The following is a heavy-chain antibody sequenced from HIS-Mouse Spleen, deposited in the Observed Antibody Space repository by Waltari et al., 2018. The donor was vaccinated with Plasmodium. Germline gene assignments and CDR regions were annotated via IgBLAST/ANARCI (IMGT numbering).Heavy chain of an antibody. CDR2: IDWDDDK. Sequence: QVTLRESGPALVKPTQTLTLTCTFSGFSLSTSGMCVSWIRQPPGKALEWLARIDWDDDKYYSTSRKTSVTISKDTSKNQVVLTMTNRDPVDTATYYCARHKKRGQLVRGYFDYWGQGTLVTVSS. CDR3: ARHKKRGQLVRGYFDY. CDR1: GFSLSTSGMC. D-gene: IGHD6-6*01. V-gene: IGHV2-70*15. J-gene: IGHJ4*02.